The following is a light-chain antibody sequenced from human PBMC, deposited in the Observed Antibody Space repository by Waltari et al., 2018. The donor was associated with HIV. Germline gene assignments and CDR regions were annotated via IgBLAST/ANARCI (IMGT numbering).Light chain of an antibody. CDR2: RND. CDR3: ATWDDSLSGWV. V-gene: IGLV1-47*01. J-gene: IGLJ3*02. CDR1: TSNIGNNF. Sequence: QSVLTQPPSASGTPGQRVTISCSGSTSNIGNNFIYWYHQFPGTAPKLLIYRNDPRPSGVPDRFSGSKSGTSASLAISGLRSEDEADYYCATWDDSLSGWVFSGGTKLTVL.